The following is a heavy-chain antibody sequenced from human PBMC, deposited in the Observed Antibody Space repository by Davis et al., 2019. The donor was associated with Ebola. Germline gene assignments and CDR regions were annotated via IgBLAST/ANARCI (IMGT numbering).Heavy chain of an antibody. V-gene: IGHV4-59*01. CDR3: ARAITDYGAKYFDY. D-gene: IGHD4-17*01. Sequence: SETLSLTCTVSGSSISSYYWSWIRQPPGKGLEWIGYIYYSGSTNYNPSLKSRVTISVDTSKNQFSLKLSSVTAADTAVYYCARAITDYGAKYFDYWGQGTLVTVSS. CDR1: GSSISSYY. J-gene: IGHJ4*02. CDR2: IYYSGST.